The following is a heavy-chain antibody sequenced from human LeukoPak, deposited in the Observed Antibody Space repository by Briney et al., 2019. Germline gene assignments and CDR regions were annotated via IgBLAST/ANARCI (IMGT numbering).Heavy chain of an antibody. CDR2: IYYSGST. D-gene: IGHD3-16*01. J-gene: IGHJ4*02. Sequence: KPSETLSLTCTVSGGSISSYYWSWIRQPPGKGLEWIGYIYYSGSTNYNPSLKSRVTISVDTSKNQFSLKLSSVTAADTAVYYCARDRETGGFIDYWGQGTLVTVSS. V-gene: IGHV4-59*01. CDR1: GGSISSYY. CDR3: ARDRETGGFIDY.